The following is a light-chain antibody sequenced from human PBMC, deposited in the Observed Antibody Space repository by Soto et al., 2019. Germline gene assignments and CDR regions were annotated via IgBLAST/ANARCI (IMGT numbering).Light chain of an antibody. CDR3: QSCDSRPGGWA. V-gene: IGLV1-40*01. J-gene: IGLJ7*01. CDR1: SSNIGAGYD. CDR2: GNS. Sequence: QSVLTPPTSVSAAPGQRVTISCTGSSSNIGAGYDVHWYQQLPGTAPKLLIYGNSNRPSGVPDRFARSEPGTCGALAITGLQADEESAYYRQSCDSRPGGWAFGGGTQLTVL.